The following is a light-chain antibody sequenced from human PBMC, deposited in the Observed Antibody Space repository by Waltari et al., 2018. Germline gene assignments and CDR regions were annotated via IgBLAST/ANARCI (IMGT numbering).Light chain of an antibody. Sequence: DVVMTQSPDSLAVALGEGASVHCQSNQSVLYSSNNKNYLAWYQQKPGQPPKLLIYWASTRESGVPDRFSGSGSGTDFTLTISSLQAEDVAVYYCQQYYSTLVTFGQGTKLEIK. CDR3: QQYYSTLVT. CDR2: WAS. J-gene: IGKJ2*01. CDR1: QSVLYSSNNKNY. V-gene: IGKV4-1*01.